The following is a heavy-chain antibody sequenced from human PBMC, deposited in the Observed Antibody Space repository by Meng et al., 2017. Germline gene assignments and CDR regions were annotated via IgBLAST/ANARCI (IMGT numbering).Heavy chain of an antibody. J-gene: IGHJ4*02. CDR2: ISSSGSTI. V-gene: IGHV3-11*04. Sequence: GESLKISCAASGFTFSDYYMSWIRQAPGKGLEWVSYISSSGSTIYYADSVKGRLTISRDNAKNSLYLQMNSLRAEDTAVYYCAREGIAAAGTVDYWGQGTRVTSCS. CDR1: GFTFSDYY. D-gene: IGHD6-13*01. CDR3: AREGIAAAGTVDY.